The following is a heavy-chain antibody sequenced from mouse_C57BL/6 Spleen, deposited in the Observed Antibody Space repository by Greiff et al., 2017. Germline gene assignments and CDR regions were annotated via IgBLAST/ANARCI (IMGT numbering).Heavy chain of an antibody. J-gene: IGHJ3*01. CDR2: IYPRSGNT. D-gene: IGHD1-1*01. Sequence: VQLQQSGAELVRPGASVKLSCKASGYTFTSYGISWVKQRTGQGLEWIGEIYPRSGNTYYNEKFKGKATLTADKSSSTAYMELRSLTSEDSAVYFCARYGSSPWFAYWGQGTLVTVSA. V-gene: IGHV1-81*01. CDR1: GYTFTSYG. CDR3: ARYGSSPWFAY.